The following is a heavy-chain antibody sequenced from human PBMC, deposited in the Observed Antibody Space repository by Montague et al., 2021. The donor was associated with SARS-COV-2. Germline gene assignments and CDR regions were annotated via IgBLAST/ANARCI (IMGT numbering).Heavy chain of an antibody. J-gene: IGHJ2*01. CDR3: AREFRTYGYGGQYWYFDL. CDR2: IYHSGST. D-gene: IGHD3-10*01. V-gene: IGHV4-4*02. CDR1: GGSISSSSW. Sequence: SETLSLTCAVSGGSISSSSWWSWVRQPPGKGLEWIGEIYHSGSTNYNPSLKSRVTISIDKSKNQFSLKLSSVTAADTAVYYCAREFRTYGYGGQYWYFDLWGRGTLVTVSS.